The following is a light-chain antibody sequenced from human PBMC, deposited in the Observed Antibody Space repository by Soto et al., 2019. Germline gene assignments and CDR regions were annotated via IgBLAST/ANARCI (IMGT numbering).Light chain of an antibody. CDR2: EVT. CDR3: SSYTTSSIWL. J-gene: IGLJ3*02. V-gene: IGLV2-14*01. CDR1: SSDVGGYNY. Sequence: QSVLTQPASVSGSPGQSITISCSGTSSDVGGYNYVSWYQQSPGKAPKLLIYEVTNRPSGVSNLFSGSKSANTASLTISWLQAEDAAAYYCSSYTTSSIWLFGGGTKVTVL.